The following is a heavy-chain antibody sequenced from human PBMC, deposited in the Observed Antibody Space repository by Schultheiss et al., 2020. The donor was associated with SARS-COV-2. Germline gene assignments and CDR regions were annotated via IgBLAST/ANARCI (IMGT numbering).Heavy chain of an antibody. CDR1: GGSFSGYY. D-gene: IGHD3-22*01. CDR3: ARGRYYYDSSGRYWYFDL. CDR2: INHSGST. V-gene: IGHV4-34*01. Sequence: SQTLSLTCAVYGGSFSGYYWSWIRQPPGKGLEWIGEINHSGSTNYNPSLKSRVTISVDTSKNQFSLNLSSVTAADTAVYYCARGRYYYDSSGRYWYFDLWGRGTLVTVSS. J-gene: IGHJ2*01.